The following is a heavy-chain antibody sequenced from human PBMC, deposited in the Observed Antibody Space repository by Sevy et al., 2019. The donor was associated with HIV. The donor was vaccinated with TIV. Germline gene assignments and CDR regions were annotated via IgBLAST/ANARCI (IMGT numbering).Heavy chain of an antibody. J-gene: IGHJ4*02. CDR2: INKDGSEK. CDR3: AREQITGSEPDCFDS. D-gene: IGHD1-20*01. CDR1: GFTFSNYW. V-gene: IGHV3-7*01. Sequence: GGSLRLSCAASGFTFSNYWMSWVRQAPGKGLECVANINKDGSEKYYLDSVKGRFIVSRDNAKNSLYLQMNSLRAEDSAVYYCAREQITGSEPDCFDSWGQGTLVTVSS.